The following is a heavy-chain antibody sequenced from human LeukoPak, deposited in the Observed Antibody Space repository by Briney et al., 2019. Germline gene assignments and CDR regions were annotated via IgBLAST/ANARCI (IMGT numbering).Heavy chain of an antibody. CDR2: ITSYNGNT. CDR3: ARGVGLAAAGPNWFDP. Sequence: ASVKVSCKASGGTFSSYAISWVRQAPGQGLEWMGWITSYNGNTNYAQKLHGRVTMTTDTSTSTAYMELRRLTSDDTAVYYCARGVGLAAAGPNWFDPWGQGTLVTVSS. V-gene: IGHV1-18*01. CDR1: GGTFSSYA. J-gene: IGHJ5*02. D-gene: IGHD6-13*01.